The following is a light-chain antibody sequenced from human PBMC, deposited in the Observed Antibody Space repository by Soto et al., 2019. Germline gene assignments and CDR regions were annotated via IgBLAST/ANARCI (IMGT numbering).Light chain of an antibody. Sequence: IGLTQSPGTLSLSPGERSTVSCRASQSVSSSYLAWYQQKPGQAPRLIIYGAYSRATGIPDRFSGSGSGTEFTLPIRRLQSEDFAAYYCQQYNDWPQINCGNGQRLALK. V-gene: IGKV3-20*01. J-gene: IGKJ5*01. CDR3: QQYNDWPQIN. CDR2: GAY. CDR1: QSVSSSY.